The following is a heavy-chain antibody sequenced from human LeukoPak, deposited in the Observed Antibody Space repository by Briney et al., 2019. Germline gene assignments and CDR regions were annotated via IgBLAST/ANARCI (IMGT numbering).Heavy chain of an antibody. Sequence: GGSLRLSCAAAGFTFSSYWMHWVRQAPGKGLVWVSRINSDGSTTSYADSVKGRFTISRDNAKNTLYLQMNSLRAEDTAVYYCARDYVPYDAFDIWGQGTMVTVSS. V-gene: IGHV3-74*01. CDR2: INSDGSTT. D-gene: IGHD3-10*02. J-gene: IGHJ3*02. CDR1: GFTFSSYW. CDR3: ARDYVPYDAFDI.